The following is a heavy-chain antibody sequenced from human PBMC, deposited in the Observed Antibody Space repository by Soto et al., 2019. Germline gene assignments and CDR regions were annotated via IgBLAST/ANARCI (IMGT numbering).Heavy chain of an antibody. V-gene: IGHV4-61*01. J-gene: IGHJ4*02. Sequence: QVQLQESGPGLVKPSETLSLTCTVSGGSVSSGSYYWSWIRQPPGKGLEWIGYIYYSGSTNYNPSLNRRVTISVDTSKNQFSLKLSSVTAADTAVYYCARDVSDSGWLRSPPVHYFDYWGQGTLVTVSS. CDR3: ARDVSDSGWLRSPPVHYFDY. CDR1: GGSVSSGSYY. CDR2: IYYSGST. D-gene: IGHD5-12*01.